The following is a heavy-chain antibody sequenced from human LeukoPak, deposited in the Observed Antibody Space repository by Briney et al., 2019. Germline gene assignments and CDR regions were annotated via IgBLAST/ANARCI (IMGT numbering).Heavy chain of an antibody. D-gene: IGHD5-18*01. J-gene: IGHJ4*02. Sequence: PSETLSLTCTVSGGSISGFYWSWIRQPAGTGLEWIGRIYTTGSPDYNPSLQSRVTMSVDKSNNQVSMKVTSVTAADTAVYYCARYFSDSNSYYYPDYCGQGTLVTVSS. CDR2: IYTTGSP. CDR3: ARYFSDSNSYYYPDY. CDR1: GGSISGFY. V-gene: IGHV4-4*07.